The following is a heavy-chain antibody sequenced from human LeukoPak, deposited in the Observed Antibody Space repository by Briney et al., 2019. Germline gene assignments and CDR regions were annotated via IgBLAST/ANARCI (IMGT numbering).Heavy chain of an antibody. CDR2: ISYEGGTQ. Sequence: PGGSLRLSCAASGFAFSNYAMHWVRQAPGKELEWVAVISYEGGTQHYADSVKGRFIISRDNPRNTLYLQMNILRTEDTAVYYCAKEGTPQVSTWYDLWGQGTQVIVSS. J-gene: IGHJ5*02. CDR1: GFAFSNYA. CDR3: AKEGTPQVSTWYDL. D-gene: IGHD3-10*01. V-gene: IGHV3-30*18.